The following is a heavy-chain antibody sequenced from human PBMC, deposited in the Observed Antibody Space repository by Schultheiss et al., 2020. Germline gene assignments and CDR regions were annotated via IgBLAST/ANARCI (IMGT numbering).Heavy chain of an antibody. CDR2: IWYDGSNK. J-gene: IGHJ4*02. Sequence: GGSLRLSCAASGFIVSSKYMNWVRQAPGKGLEWVAVIWYDGSNKYYADSVKGRFTISRDNSKNTLYLQMGSLRAEDMAVYYCAREGLGYWGQGTLVTVSS. CDR1: GFIVSSKY. D-gene: IGHD3-22*01. CDR3: AREGLGY. V-gene: IGHV3-33*08.